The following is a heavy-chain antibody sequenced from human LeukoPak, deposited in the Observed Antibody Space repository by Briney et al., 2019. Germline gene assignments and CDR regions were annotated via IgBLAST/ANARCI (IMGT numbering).Heavy chain of an antibody. J-gene: IGHJ3*02. Sequence: SETLSLTCTVSGGSISSYYWSWIRQPPGKGLEWIGYIYYSGSTNYNPSLKSRVTISVDTSKNQFSLKLSSVTAADTAVYHCASWGDYYGSGHRNAFDIWGQGTMVTVSS. CDR2: IYYSGST. V-gene: IGHV4-59*01. CDR1: GGSISSYY. CDR3: ASWGDYYGSGHRNAFDI. D-gene: IGHD3-10*01.